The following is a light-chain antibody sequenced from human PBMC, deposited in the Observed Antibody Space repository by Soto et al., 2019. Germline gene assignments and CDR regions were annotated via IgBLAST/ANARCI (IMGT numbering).Light chain of an antibody. J-gene: IGLJ3*02. CDR1: SSNIGAGYD. CDR3: RSYDSSLSGWV. CDR2: GNS. Sequence: QSVLTQPPSVSGAPGQRVTISCTGSSSNIGAGYDVHWYQQLPGTAPKLLIYGNSNRPSGVPDRFSGSKSGTSASLAITGVQAEDEADYSCRSYDSSLSGWVFGGGAKLTVL. V-gene: IGLV1-40*01.